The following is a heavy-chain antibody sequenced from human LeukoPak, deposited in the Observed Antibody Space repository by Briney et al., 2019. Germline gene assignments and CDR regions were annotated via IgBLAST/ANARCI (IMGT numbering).Heavy chain of an antibody. CDR2: IYYSGST. D-gene: IGHD1-26*01. CDR1: GGSISSRSYY. V-gene: IGHV4-39*07. CDR3: ARGDSGSYYVPLDY. J-gene: IGHJ4*02. Sequence: PSETLSLTCTVSGGSISSRSYYWGWIRQPPGKGLEWIGIIYYSGSTYSNPSLRSRVTISVDTSKNQFSLKVNSVTAADTAVYYCARGDSGSYYVPLDYWGQGTLVTVSS.